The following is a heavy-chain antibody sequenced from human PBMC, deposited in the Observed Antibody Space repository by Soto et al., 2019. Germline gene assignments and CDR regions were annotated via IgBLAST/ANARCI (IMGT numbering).Heavy chain of an antibody. D-gene: IGHD3-10*01. Sequence: SETLSLTCAVSGGSINSRYWWSWVRQSPGKGLEWIGEIYHSGSTNYNPSLKSQVTISVDKSKNQFSLNLSSVTAADTAVYYCARDQNGSGNYYTRYFDYWGQGTLVTVPS. CDR2: IYHSGST. V-gene: IGHV4-4*02. J-gene: IGHJ4*02. CDR1: GGSINSRYW. CDR3: ARDQNGSGNYYTRYFDY.